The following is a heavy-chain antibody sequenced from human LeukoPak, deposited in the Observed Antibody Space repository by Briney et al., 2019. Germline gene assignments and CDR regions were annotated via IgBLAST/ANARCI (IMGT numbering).Heavy chain of an antibody. J-gene: IGHJ5*02. CDR2: INPNSGGT. CDR3: ARDAPPLGPGGNWFDP. Sequence: GASVKVCCKASGYTFTGYYMHWVRQAPGQGLERMGWINPNSGGTNYAQKFQGRVTMTRDTSISTAYMELSRLRSDDTAVYYCARDAPPLGPGGNWFDPWGQGTLVTVSS. V-gene: IGHV1-2*02. CDR1: GYTFTGYY. D-gene: IGHD1-1*01.